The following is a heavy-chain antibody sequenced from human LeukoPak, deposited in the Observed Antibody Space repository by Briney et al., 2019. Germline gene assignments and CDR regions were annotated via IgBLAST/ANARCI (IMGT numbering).Heavy chain of an antibody. CDR2: IIPIFGTA. CDR1: GGTFSSYA. Sequence: ASVKVSCKASGGTFSSYAISWVRQAPGQRLEWMGGIIPIFGTANYAQKFQGRVTITTDESTSTAYMELSSLRSEDTAVYYCARGPNTYGSGSYHYYYYMDVWGKGTTVTVSS. D-gene: IGHD3-10*01. CDR3: ARGPNTYGSGSYHYYYYMDV. J-gene: IGHJ6*03. V-gene: IGHV1-69*05.